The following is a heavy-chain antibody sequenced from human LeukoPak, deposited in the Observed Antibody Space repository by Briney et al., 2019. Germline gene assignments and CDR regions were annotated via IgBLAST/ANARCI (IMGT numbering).Heavy chain of an antibody. D-gene: IGHD2-21*02. J-gene: IGHJ4*02. CDR2: ISGSGGST. CDR3: AKSSYCGGDCNFDY. V-gene: IGHV3-23*01. Sequence: PGGSLRLSCAASGFTFSSYAMSWVRQAPGKGLEWVSAISGSGGSTYYADSVKGRFTISRDNPKNTLYLQMNSLRAEDTAVYYCAKSSYCGGDCNFDYWGQGTLVTVSS. CDR1: GFTFSSYA.